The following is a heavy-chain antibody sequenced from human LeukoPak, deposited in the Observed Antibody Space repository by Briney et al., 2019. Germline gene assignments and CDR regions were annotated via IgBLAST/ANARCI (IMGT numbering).Heavy chain of an antibody. V-gene: IGHV1-2*02. CDR3: AIRRRSGWPFDF. J-gene: IGHJ4*02. D-gene: IGHD6-19*01. CDR2: VSPSSGGT. Sequence: ASVKVSCKASGYTFTDYYIHWVRQAPGQGLEWMGWVSPSSGGTLYAQEFQGRVTLTRDTSISTAYMELSSLRSDVTAVYFCAIRRRSGWPFDFWGQGSLVTVSS. CDR1: GYTFTDYY.